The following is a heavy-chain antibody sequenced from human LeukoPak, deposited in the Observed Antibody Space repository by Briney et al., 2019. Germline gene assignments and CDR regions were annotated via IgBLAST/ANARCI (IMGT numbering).Heavy chain of an antibody. CDR2: INPNSGGT. V-gene: IGHV1-2*02. J-gene: IGHJ4*02. Sequence: ASVKVSCKASGYTFTGYYMHWVRQAPGQGLEWMGWINPNSGGTNYAQKFQGRVTMTRDTSISTAYMELSRLRSDDTAVYYCASTIFGVVGAFDYWGQGTLVTVSS. CDR3: ASTIFGVVGAFDY. CDR1: GYTFTGYY. D-gene: IGHD3-3*01.